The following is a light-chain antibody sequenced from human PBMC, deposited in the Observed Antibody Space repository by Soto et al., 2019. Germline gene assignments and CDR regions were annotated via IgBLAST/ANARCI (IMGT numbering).Light chain of an antibody. V-gene: IGKV1-33*01. CDR1: QDISNY. Sequence: DININQYPSSLSASVGDRVTITCQASQDISNYLNWYQQKPGKAPKLLIYDASNLETGVPSRFSGSGSGTDFTFTISSLQPEDIATYYCQQYDNLPFTFGPGTKVDIK. J-gene: IGKJ3*01. CDR2: DAS. CDR3: QQYDNLPFT.